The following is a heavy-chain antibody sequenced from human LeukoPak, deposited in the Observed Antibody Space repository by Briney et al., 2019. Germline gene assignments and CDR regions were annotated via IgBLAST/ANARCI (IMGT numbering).Heavy chain of an antibody. CDR2: INHSGST. D-gene: IGHD5-12*01. V-gene: IGHV4-34*01. J-gene: IGHJ4*02. CDR3: ASGIVATNFDY. Sequence: PSETLSLTCAVYGGSFSDYYWSWIRQPPGKGLEWIGEINHSGSTNYNPSLKSRVTISVDTSKNQFSLKLSSVTAADTAVYYCASGIVATNFDYWGQGTLVTVSS. CDR1: GGSFSDYY.